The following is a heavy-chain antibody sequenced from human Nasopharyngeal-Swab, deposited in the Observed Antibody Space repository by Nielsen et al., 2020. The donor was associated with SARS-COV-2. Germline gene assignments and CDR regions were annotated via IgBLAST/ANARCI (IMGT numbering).Heavy chain of an antibody. V-gene: IGHV4-31*03. Sequence: SETLSLTCTVSGGSISSGGYYWSWIRQHPGKGLEWIGYIYYSGSTYYNPSLKSRVTLSVDTSKNQFSLKLSSVTAADTAVYYCARQFYGDYYFDYWGQGTLVTVSS. CDR3: ARQFYGDYYFDY. J-gene: IGHJ4*02. CDR2: IYYSGST. CDR1: GGSISSGGYY. D-gene: IGHD4-17*01.